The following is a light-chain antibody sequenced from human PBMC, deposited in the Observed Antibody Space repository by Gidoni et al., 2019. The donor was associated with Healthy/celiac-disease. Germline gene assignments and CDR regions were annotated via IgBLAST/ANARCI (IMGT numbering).Light chain of an antibody. CDR2: AAS. Sequence: DIQMTQSPSSLSASVGDRVPITCRASQSISSYLNWYQQKPGKAPKLLIYAASSLQSGVPSRFSGSVSGTDFTLTISSLQPEDFATYYCQQSYSTPYTFXQXTKLEIK. J-gene: IGKJ2*01. V-gene: IGKV1-39*01. CDR1: QSISSY. CDR3: QQSYSTPYT.